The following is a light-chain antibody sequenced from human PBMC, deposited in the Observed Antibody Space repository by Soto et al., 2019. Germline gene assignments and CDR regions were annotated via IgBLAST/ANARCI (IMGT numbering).Light chain of an antibody. CDR2: GAS. V-gene: IGKV3-15*01. CDR1: QSISTN. CDR3: QHYDNWPPLP. J-gene: IGKJ1*01. Sequence: EIVMPQSPATLSVSPGERATLSCRASQSISTNLAWYQQRPGQAPRLLIYGASTRATGISVRFSGSGSGTEFTLTISSLQSEDFAVYYCQHYDNWPPLPFGQGTKVEIK.